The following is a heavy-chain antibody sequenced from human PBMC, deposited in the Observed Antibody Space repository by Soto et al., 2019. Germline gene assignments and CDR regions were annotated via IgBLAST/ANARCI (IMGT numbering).Heavy chain of an antibody. V-gene: IGHV1-18*01. CDR2: ISPDNGNT. J-gene: IGHJ6*02. D-gene: IGHD5-12*01. CDR3: ARALGYSGYAGMDV. CDR1: GYTFTIYG. Sequence: QVQLVQSGGEVKKPGASVKVSCKASGYTFTIYGINWVRQAPGQGLEWMGWISPDNGNTNYAQKLQGRVTMTTDTSTSTAYRELRSLRSDDTAVYYCARALGYSGYAGMDVWGQGNTVTVSS.